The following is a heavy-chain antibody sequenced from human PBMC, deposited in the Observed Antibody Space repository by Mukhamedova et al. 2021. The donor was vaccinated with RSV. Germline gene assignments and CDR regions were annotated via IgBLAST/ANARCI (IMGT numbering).Heavy chain of an antibody. CDR2: IFSDGNDR. Sequence: TWVRQAPGKGLEWVSSIFSDGNDRYYADPVKGRFTVSRDNSKNTVYLQMNNLRAEDTAVYYCATKTLYSNSWYVFQHWGQGTLVT. J-gene: IGHJ1*01. CDR3: ATKTLYSNSWYVFQH. V-gene: IGHV3-23*03. D-gene: IGHD6-13*01.